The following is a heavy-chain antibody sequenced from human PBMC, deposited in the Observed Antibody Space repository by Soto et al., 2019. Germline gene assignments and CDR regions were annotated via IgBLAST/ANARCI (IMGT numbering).Heavy chain of an antibody. D-gene: IGHD6-19*01. CDR1: GFTFSSYA. J-gene: IGHJ4*02. V-gene: IGHV3-30-3*01. CDR3: VRDKSPYSRGWNKRHFDY. CDR2: ISYDGSNK. Sequence: GGSLRLSCAASGFTFSSYAMHWVRQAPGKGLEWVAVISYDGSNKYYADSVKGRFTISRDNSKTLYLQMNSLRAEDTAVYYCVRDKSPYSRGWNKRHFDYWGQGTLVTVSS.